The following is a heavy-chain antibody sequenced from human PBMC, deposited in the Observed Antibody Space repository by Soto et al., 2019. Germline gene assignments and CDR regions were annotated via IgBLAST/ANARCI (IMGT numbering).Heavy chain of an antibody. CDR2: ISINGQGI. CDR3: AKDRDYPRDYFHY. CDR1: DVTSIRYG. D-gene: IGHD4-17*01. Sequence: PVASERGSNAASDVTSIRYGVSWISKDTVKGLAWVSAISINGQGIYYADSVRGRFAISRDNSRNTVFLHMDSLRAEDTAGYYCAKDRDYPRDYFHYWGQGTLVTRSS. J-gene: IGHJ4*02. V-gene: IGHV3-23*01.